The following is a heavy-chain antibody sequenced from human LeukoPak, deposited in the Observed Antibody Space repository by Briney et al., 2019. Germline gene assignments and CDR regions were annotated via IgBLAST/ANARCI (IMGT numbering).Heavy chain of an antibody. CDR1: GFTFNNYA. J-gene: IGHJ4*02. CDR3: AKRPGITMVRGPR. D-gene: IGHD3-10*01. V-gene: IGHV3-23*01. CDR2: ISGSGDRT. Sequence: GGSLRLSCAASGFTFNNYAMSWVRQAPGKGLEWVSTISGSGDRTYYTDSVKGRFTISRDNSKNTLYLQMNSLRAEDTAVYYCAKRPGITMVRGPRGGQGTLVTVSS.